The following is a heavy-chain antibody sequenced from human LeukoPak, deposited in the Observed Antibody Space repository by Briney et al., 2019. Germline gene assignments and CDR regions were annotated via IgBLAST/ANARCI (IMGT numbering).Heavy chain of an antibody. Sequence: GASVKVSCKASGYTFTGYYMHWVRQAPGQGLEWMGWISAYNGNTNYAQKLQGRVTMTTDTSTSTAYMELSRLRSDDTAVYYCARDNDGSGFFDYWGQGTLVTVSS. V-gene: IGHV1-18*04. CDR3: ARDNDGSGFFDY. CDR1: GYTFTGYY. J-gene: IGHJ4*02. D-gene: IGHD3-10*01. CDR2: ISAYNGNT.